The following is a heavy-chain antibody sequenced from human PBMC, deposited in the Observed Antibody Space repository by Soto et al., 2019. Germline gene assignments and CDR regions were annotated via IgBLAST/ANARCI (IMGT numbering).Heavy chain of an antibody. CDR1: GGSISSYY. Sequence: PSETLSLTCTVSGGSISSYYWSWIRQPPGKGLEWIGYIYYSGSTNYNPSLKSRVTISVDTSKNQFSLKLSSVTAADTAVYYCAGADYDFWSGYYSNFDYWGQGTLVTVSS. CDR3: AGADYDFWSGYYSNFDY. J-gene: IGHJ4*02. CDR2: IYYSGST. V-gene: IGHV4-59*01. D-gene: IGHD3-3*01.